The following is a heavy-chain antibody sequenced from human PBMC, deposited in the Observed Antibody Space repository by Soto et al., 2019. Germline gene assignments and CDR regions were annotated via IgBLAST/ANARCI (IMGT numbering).Heavy chain of an antibody. CDR2: IIPIFGTA. CDR3: ARTGRYFDWLYTTHYFDY. J-gene: IGHJ4*02. V-gene: IGHV1-69*13. CDR1: GCTFSSYA. Sequence: LVKVSCKASGCTFSSYAISWVRQAPGQGLEWMGGIIPIFGTANYAQKLQGRVTITADESTSTAYMELRSLRSEDTAVYYCARTGRYFDWLYTTHYFDYWGQGTLVTVSS. D-gene: IGHD3-9*01.